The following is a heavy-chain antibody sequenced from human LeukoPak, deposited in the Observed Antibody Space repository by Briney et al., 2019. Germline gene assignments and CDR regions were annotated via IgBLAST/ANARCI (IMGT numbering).Heavy chain of an antibody. J-gene: IGHJ4*02. D-gene: IGHD5-18*01. CDR3: ARDVSGYSYGLGDY. V-gene: IGHV3-21*01. CDR1: GFTSRSYR. CDR2: ISSSSSYI. Sequence: PGGSLRLSCAASGFTSRSYRMTWVRHVPGKGLECVSSISSSSSYISYADSVKGRFTVARHNTKSSLYLQMHSLRAEDTAMYYCARDVSGYSYGLGDYWGQGTLVTVSS.